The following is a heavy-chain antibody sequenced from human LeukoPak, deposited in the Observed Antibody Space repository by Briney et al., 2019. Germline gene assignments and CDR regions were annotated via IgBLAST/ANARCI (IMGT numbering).Heavy chain of an antibody. CDR2: IYGSGST. D-gene: IGHD2-15*01. CDR1: GFTVSINY. V-gene: IGHV3-53*01. Sequence: GGSLRLSCAASGFTVSINYMSWVRQAPGKGLEWVSVIYGSGSTYYADSVRDRFTISRDNSKNTLYLQMNSLRAEDTAVYYCASASCSGSSCYSGYFDYWGQGTLVTVSS. CDR3: ASASCSGSSCYSGYFDY. J-gene: IGHJ4*02.